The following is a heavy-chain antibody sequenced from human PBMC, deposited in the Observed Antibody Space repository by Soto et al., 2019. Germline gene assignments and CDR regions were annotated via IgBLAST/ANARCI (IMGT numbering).Heavy chain of an antibody. D-gene: IGHD3-22*01. CDR3: AREEGSRTEPYYYYYYYYMDV. V-gene: IGHV1-18*01. Sequence: ASVKVSCKASGYTFTSYGISWVRQAPGQGLEWMGWISAYNGNTNYAQKLQGRVTMTTDTSTSTAYMELRSLRSDDTAVYYCAREEGSRTEPYYYYYYYYMDVWGKGTTVTVSS. CDR2: ISAYNGNT. CDR1: GYTFTSYG. J-gene: IGHJ6*03.